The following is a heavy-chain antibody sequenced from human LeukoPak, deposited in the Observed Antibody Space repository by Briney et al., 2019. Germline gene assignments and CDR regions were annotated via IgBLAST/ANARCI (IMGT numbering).Heavy chain of an antibody. Sequence: GALRLSCAASRFTFSSYSMNWVRQAPGKGLEWVSSISSSGNYIYYADSVKGRFTISRDNAKNSLYLQMNSLRAEDTAVYYCARGDITSWGQGTLVTVSS. CDR2: ISSSGNYI. CDR3: ARGDITS. J-gene: IGHJ4*02. D-gene: IGHD1-14*01. CDR1: RFTFSSYS. V-gene: IGHV3-21*01.